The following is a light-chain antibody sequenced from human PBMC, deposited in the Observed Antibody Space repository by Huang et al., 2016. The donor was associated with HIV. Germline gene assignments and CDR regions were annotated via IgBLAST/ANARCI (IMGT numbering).Light chain of an antibody. V-gene: IGKV1-39*01. CDR3: QQSYSTPYT. CDR2: AAS. CDR1: QSISSY. Sequence: DIQMTQSPSSVSASVGDRVTISCRASQSISSYLNWYQQKPGMAPKLLILAASSLQSGVPSSFSGSGSGTDFTLTISSLQPEDFATYYCQQSYSTPYTFGQGTKLEIK. J-gene: IGKJ2*01.